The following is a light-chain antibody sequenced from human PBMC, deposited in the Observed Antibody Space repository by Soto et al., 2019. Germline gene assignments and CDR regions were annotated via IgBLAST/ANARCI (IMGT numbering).Light chain of an antibody. CDR1: QSVSSN. V-gene: IGKV3-15*01. Sequence: EIVMTQSPATLSVSPGERATLSCRASQSVSSNLAWYQQKPGQAPRLLIYGASTRATGIPARFSDSGSGTEFTLTISSLQSEDFAVYYCQQYNNWPPINFGQGTRLEIK. J-gene: IGKJ5*01. CDR3: QQYNNWPPIN. CDR2: GAS.